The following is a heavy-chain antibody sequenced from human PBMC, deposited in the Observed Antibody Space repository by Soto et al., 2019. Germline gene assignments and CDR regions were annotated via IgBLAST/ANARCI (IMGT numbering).Heavy chain of an antibody. D-gene: IGHD2-15*01. CDR3: AKARGVGGNSYFDY. CDR2: ISYDGSNK. CDR1: GFTFSSYG. J-gene: IGHJ4*02. V-gene: IGHV3-30*18. Sequence: GGSLILSCAASGFTFSSYGMHWVRPAPGKGLEWVAVISYDGSNKYYADSVKGRFTISRDNSKNTLYLQMNSLRAEDTAVYYCAKARGVGGNSYFDYWGQGTLVTVSA.